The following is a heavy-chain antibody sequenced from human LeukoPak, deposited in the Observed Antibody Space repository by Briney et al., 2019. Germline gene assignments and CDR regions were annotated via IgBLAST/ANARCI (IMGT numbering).Heavy chain of an antibody. CDR2: IIPILGIA. D-gene: IGHD4-17*01. CDR3: ARGFDYGDYDWFDP. CDR1: GGTFSSYA. Sequence: SVKVSCKASGGTFSSYAISWVRQAPGQGLEWMGRIIPILGIANYAQKFQGRVTITADKSTSTAYMELSSLRSEDTAVYYCARGFDYGDYDWFDPWGQGTLVTVSS. J-gene: IGHJ5*02. V-gene: IGHV1-69*04.